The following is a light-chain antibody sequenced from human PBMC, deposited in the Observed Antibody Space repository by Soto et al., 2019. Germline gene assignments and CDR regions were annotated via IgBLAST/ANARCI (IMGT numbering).Light chain of an antibody. V-gene: IGLV2-18*01. CDR3: SLYTTNSTWV. J-gene: IGLJ3*02. CDR2: EVS. CDR1: SSDVGSYNR. Sequence: QPVLTQPPSVSGSPGQSVTISCTGTSSDVGSYNRVSWYQQPPGTAPKLMIYEVSNRPSGVPDRFSGSKSGNTASLTISGLQAEDEADYYCSLYTTNSTWVFGGGTQLTVL.